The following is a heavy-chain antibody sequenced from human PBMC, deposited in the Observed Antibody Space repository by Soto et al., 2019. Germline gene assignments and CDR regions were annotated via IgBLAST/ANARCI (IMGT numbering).Heavy chain of an antibody. D-gene: IGHD4-17*01. Sequence: GASVKVSCKVSGYTLTELSMHWVRQAPGKGLEWMGGFDPEDGETIYAQKFQGRVTMTEDTSTDTAYMELSSLRSEDTAVYYCATGFTVTTYYWYFDLWGRGTLVTVSS. V-gene: IGHV1-24*01. J-gene: IGHJ2*01. CDR2: FDPEDGET. CDR1: GYTLTELS. CDR3: ATGFTVTTYYWYFDL.